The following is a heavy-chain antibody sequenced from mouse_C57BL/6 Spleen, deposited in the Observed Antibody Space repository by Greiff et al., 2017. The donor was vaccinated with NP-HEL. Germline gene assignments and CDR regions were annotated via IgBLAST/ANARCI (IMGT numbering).Heavy chain of an antibody. Sequence: QVQLQQSGAELAKPGASVKLSCKASGYTFTSYWMHWVKQRPGQGLEWIGYINPSSGYTKYNQKFKDKATLTADKSSSTAYMQLSSLTYEDSAVYYCAREAFTTVVAPGFAYWGQGTLVTVSA. CDR2: INPSSGYT. V-gene: IGHV1-7*01. D-gene: IGHD1-1*01. CDR1: GYTFTSYW. CDR3: AREAFTTVVAPGFAY. J-gene: IGHJ3*01.